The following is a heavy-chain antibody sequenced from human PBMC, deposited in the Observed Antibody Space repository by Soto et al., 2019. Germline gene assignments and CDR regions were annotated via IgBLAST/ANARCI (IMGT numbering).Heavy chain of an antibody. CDR1: GFTFSSYA. Sequence: LRLSCAASGFTFSSYAMSWVRQARGNVLEWVSAISGSGGSTYYADSVKGRFTISRDNSKNTLYLQMNSLRAEDTAVYYCAKDPVPYYSDSTLDVSYFDYWGQGTLVTVSS. CDR2: ISGSGGST. D-gene: IGHD3-22*01. CDR3: AKDPVPYYSDSTLDVSYFDY. V-gene: IGHV3-23*01. J-gene: IGHJ4*02.